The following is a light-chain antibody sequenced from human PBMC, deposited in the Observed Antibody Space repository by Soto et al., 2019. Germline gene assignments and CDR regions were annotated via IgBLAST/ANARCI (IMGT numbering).Light chain of an antibody. J-gene: IGLJ3*02. CDR3: AAWDDSLSAVV. Sequence: QSVLTQPPSASGTPGQRVTISCSGSSSNIGSNYVYWYQNLPGTAPKLLIYKSNQRPSGVPDRLSGSKSGTSASLAISGLRSEDEADYYCAAWDDSLSAVVFGGGTKLTVL. V-gene: IGLV1-47*01. CDR1: SSNIGSNY. CDR2: KSN.